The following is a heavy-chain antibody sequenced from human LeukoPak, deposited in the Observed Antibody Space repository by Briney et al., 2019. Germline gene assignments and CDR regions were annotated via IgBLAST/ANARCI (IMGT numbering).Heavy chain of an antibody. CDR1: GFTFSTYW. Sequence: PGGSLRLSCAASGFTFSTYWMHWVRQAPGEGLMWVSFITTDGTTKYADSVKGRFTFSRDNANNTLYLQMNSLRAEDTAVYYCARDIGAASALDIWGQGTVVTVSS. J-gene: IGHJ3*02. CDR2: ITTDGTT. V-gene: IGHV3-74*03. CDR3: ARDIGAASALDI. D-gene: IGHD1-26*01.